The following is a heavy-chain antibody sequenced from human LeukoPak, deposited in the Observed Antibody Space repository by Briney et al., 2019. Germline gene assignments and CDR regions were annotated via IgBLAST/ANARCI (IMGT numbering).Heavy chain of an antibody. CDR1: GYVFTSHY. D-gene: IGHD6-19*01. CDR3: VRKYNSAFVP. Sequence: ASVKVSCKASGYVFTSHYIHWMRQAPGQGLDWMGRINPNSGDTDYAQKFQGRVTMTSDTSISTVYMELSSLRSDDTAVYYCVRKYNSAFVPWGQGTLVTVSS. CDR2: INPNSGDT. V-gene: IGHV1-2*06. J-gene: IGHJ5*02.